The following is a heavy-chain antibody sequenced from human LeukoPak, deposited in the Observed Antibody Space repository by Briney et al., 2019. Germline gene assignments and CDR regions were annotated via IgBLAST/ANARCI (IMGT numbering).Heavy chain of an antibody. D-gene: IGHD3-9*01. J-gene: IGHJ1*01. CDR3: ARDVRNYDILTGYYKVEYFQH. CDR2: INPNSGGT. V-gene: IGHV1-2*02. CDR1: GYTFTSYY. Sequence: ASVKLSCTASGYTFTSYYMHWVRQAPGQGLEWMGWINPNSGGTNYAQKVQGRVTMTRDTSISTAYMELSRLRSDDTAVYYCARDVRNYDILTGYYKVEYFQHWGQGTLVNVSS.